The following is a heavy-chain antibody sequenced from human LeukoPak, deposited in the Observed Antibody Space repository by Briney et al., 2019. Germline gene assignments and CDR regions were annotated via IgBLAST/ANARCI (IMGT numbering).Heavy chain of an antibody. V-gene: IGHV3-30*01. CDR1: GFTFSSYA. CDR3: VRNGDSVRWYFDL. J-gene: IGHJ2*01. Sequence: HPGGSLRLSCAASGFTFSSYAMHWVRQAPGKGLEWVAVISYDGSNKYYADSVKGRFTISRDNSKNTLYLQMNSLRAEDTAVYYCVRNGDSVRWYFDLWGRGTLVTVSS. D-gene: IGHD5-24*01. CDR2: ISYDGSNK.